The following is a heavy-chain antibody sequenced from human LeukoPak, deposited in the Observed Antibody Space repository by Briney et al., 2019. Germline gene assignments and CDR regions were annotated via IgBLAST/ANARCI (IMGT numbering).Heavy chain of an antibody. V-gene: IGHV1-69*13. CDR1: GDTYSDYY. J-gene: IGHJ5*02. Sequence: SVKVSCKTSGDTYSDYYIHWVRQAPGQGLERMGGIIPIFGTANYAQKFQGRVTITADESTSTAYMELSSLRSEDTAVYYCARDGGFGELHSNWFDPWGQGTLVTVSS. CDR2: IIPIFGTA. D-gene: IGHD3-10*01. CDR3: ARDGGFGELHSNWFDP.